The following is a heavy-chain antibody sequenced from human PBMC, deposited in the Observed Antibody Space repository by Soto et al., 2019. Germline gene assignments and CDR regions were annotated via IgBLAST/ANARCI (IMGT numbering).Heavy chain of an antibody. CDR3: ARRPHCSGGICYYGLDN. V-gene: IGHV1-8*01. J-gene: IGHJ4*02. CDR1: GYPFTNSD. CDR2: MNPDSGHA. D-gene: IGHD2-15*01. Sequence: ASVKVSFKASGYPFTNSDINWVRQAPGQGLEWMGWMNPDSGHAAYAQKFQGRVTLTTSTSTSTVYMEMRSLGSEDTAVYYCARRPHCSGGICYYGLDNWGQGALVTVSS.